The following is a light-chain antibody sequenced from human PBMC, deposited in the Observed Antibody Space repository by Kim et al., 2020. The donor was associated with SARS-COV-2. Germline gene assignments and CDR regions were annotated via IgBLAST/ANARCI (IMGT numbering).Light chain of an antibody. CDR1: SLKTYY. CDR2: GKN. J-gene: IGLJ2*01. CDR3: KCRDSSGKQLL. V-gene: IGLV3-19*01. Sequence: ALGQTVTITCQGDSLKTYYASWYQQKPGQAPLLVTYGKNNRPSGIPDRFSGSYSGNTASLTITGAQAEDEADYFCKCRDSSGKQLLFGGGTQLTVL.